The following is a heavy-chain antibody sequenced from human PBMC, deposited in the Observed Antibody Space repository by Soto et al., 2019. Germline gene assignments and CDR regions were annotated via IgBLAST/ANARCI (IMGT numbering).Heavy chain of an antibody. J-gene: IGHJ5*02. CDR3: AGKGHYNWFDP. V-gene: IGHV3-48*03. CDR2: ISSGGNTI. CDR1: VFTFSTYE. Sequence: GTLRLSCTASVFTFSTYEMNWVRQAPGKGLEWLSEISSGGNTIFYADSVKGRFTISRDNAKNSLYLQMNSLRVEDTAVYYCAGKGHYNWFDPWGQGTLVTVSS.